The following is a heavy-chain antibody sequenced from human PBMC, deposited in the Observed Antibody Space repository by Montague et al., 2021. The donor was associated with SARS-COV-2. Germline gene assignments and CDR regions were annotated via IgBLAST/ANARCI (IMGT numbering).Heavy chain of an antibody. D-gene: IGHD1-26*01. CDR2: INSDGSDT. V-gene: IGHV3-74*01. J-gene: IGHJ4*02. Sequence: SLRLSCAASGFTFSYYRMHWVRQAPGKGLVWVSRINSDGSDTSYADSVKGRFTISRDNAKNTLYLQMNSLRAEDTAVYYCAREEAWDLMIDSWGRGTLVTVSS. CDR1: GFTFSYYR. CDR3: AREEAWDLMIDS.